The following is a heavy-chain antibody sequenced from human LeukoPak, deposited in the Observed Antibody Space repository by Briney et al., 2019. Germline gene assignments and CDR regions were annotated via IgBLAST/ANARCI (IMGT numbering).Heavy chain of an antibody. CDR1: GASIDFESYY. J-gene: IGHJ4*02. V-gene: IGHV4-61*02. CDR2: IDHGGVT. CDR3: AREDRGTTATSNLDY. Sequence: NPSETLSLTCTVSGASIDFESYYWSWVRQSAGKGLEWIGRIDHGGVTNYNPSLQSRVTISLDTSQKQFSLKLNSVTAADTAVYYCAREDRGTTATSNLDYWGQGTLVTVSS. D-gene: IGHD4-11*01.